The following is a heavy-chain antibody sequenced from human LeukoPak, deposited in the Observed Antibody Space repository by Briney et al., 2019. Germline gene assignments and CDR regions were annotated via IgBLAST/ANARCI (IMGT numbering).Heavy chain of an antibody. Sequence: PSETLSLTCAVYGGSFSGYYWSWIRQSPGTGLEWIGEINRGGSTNYNPSLMSRVSISANSSNNHFSLRLSSVTAADTAVYYCARGWYNYGSKTDSWGQGTLVTVSS. CDR1: GGSFSGYY. CDR2: INRGGST. D-gene: IGHD3-10*01. CDR3: ARGWYNYGSKTDS. V-gene: IGHV4-34*01. J-gene: IGHJ5*01.